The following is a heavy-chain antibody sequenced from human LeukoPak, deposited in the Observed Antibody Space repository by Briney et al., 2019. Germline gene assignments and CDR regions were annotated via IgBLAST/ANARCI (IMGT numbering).Heavy chain of an antibody. D-gene: IGHD2-2*01. CDR1: CGSISSGDYY. CDR2: IYYSGST. V-gene: IGHV4-30-4*08. CDR3: ARENCSSTSCSLSGWFDP. J-gene: IGHJ5*02. Sequence: SQTLSLTSTVSCGSISSGDYYWSWIRQPPGKGLDWIGYIYYSGSTYYNPSLKSRVTISVDMSKNQFSLKLSSVTAADTAVYYCARENCSSTSCSLSGWFDPWGQGTLVTVSS.